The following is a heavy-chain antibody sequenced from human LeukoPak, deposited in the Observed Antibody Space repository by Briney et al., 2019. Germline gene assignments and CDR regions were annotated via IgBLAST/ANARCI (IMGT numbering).Heavy chain of an antibody. CDR2: IYYSGST. V-gene: IGHV4-59*01. CDR1: GGSISNYY. J-gene: IGHJ4*02. Sequence: SETLSLTCTGSGGSISNYYWSWIRQPPGNGLEWIGYIYYSGSTNYNPSLKSRVTISVATSKNQFSLRLSSVTAADTAVYYCARGLPPHSSFFNWGQGTLVTVSS. CDR3: ARGLPPHSSFFN. D-gene: IGHD3-22*01.